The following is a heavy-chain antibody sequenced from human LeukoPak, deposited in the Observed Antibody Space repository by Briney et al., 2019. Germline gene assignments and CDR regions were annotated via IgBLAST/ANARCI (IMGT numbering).Heavy chain of an antibody. D-gene: IGHD6-19*01. Sequence: GGSLRLSCAASGFTFSDYHMSWFRQAPGKGLEWLSYITSSGSTIYYADSVRGRFTISRDNAKNSLYLQMNSLRAEDTAVYYCARRDTTGWYHHFDYWGQGTLVTVSS. CDR2: ITSSGSTI. V-gene: IGHV3-11*01. CDR3: ARRDTTGWYHHFDY. CDR1: GFTFSDYH. J-gene: IGHJ4*02.